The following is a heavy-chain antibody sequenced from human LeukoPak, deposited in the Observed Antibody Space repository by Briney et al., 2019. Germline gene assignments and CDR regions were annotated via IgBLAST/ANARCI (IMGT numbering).Heavy chain of an antibody. J-gene: IGHJ4*02. CDR2: IYYSGST. CDR1: GGSISSSSYY. CDR3: ARASGSYYEDFDY. Sequence: SETLSLTCAVSGGSISSSSYYWGWIRQPPGKGLQWIGSIYYSGSTYYSPSLKSRATISVDTSKNHFSLKLSSVTAADTAVYYCARASGSYYEDFDYWGQGTLVTVSS. V-gene: IGHV4-39*02. D-gene: IGHD1-26*01.